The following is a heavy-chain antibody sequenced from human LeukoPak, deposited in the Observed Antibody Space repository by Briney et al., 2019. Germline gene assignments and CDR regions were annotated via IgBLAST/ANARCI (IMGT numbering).Heavy chain of an antibody. CDR2: VDHTGST. CDR3: ARGRVSSSTWYSTYYYYFYMDV. CDR1: DDSIAMYY. V-gene: IGHV4-59*01. J-gene: IGHJ6*03. Sequence: SETLSLTCTVSDDSIAMYYWTWIRQPPGKGLEWIGYVDHTGSTNFNPSLNGRVSISRDTSKNLFSLRLRSVTAADTAVYFCARGRVSSSTWYSTYYYYFYMDVWGKGTTVTVSS. D-gene: IGHD1-1*01.